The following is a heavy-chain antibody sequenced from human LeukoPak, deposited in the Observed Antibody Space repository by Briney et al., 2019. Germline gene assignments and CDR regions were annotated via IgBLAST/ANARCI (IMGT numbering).Heavy chain of an antibody. J-gene: IGHJ5*02. Sequence: SQTLSLTCAVSGGSISSGGYSWSWIRQPPGKGLEWIGYIYHSGSTYYNPSLKSRVTISVDRSKNQFSLKLSSVTAADTAVYYCARAYYDILTGYLAFDPWGQGTLVTVSS. CDR3: ARAYYDILTGYLAFDP. V-gene: IGHV4-30-2*01. CDR2: IYHSGST. CDR1: GGSISSGGYS. D-gene: IGHD3-9*01.